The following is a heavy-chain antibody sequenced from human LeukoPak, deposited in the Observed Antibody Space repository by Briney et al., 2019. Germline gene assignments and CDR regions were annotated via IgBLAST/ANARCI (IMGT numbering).Heavy chain of an antibody. CDR2: IYYSGST. CDR3: ARAPTYYDILTGYYIWFDP. Sequence: PSETLSPTCTVSGGSVSSGSYYWSWIRQPPGKGLEWIGYIYYSGSTNYNPSLKSRVTISVDTSKNQFSLKLSSVTAADTAVYYCARAPTYYDILTGYYIWFDPWGQGTLVTVSS. V-gene: IGHV4-61*01. J-gene: IGHJ5*02. D-gene: IGHD3-9*01. CDR1: GGSVSSGSYY.